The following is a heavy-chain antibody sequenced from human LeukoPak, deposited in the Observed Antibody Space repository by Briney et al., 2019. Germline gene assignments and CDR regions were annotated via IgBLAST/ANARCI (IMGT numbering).Heavy chain of an antibody. CDR3: ARDLRGYSSGWCGGY. CDR1: GFSFSAFP. J-gene: IGHJ4*02. D-gene: IGHD6-19*01. Sequence: GGSLRLSCAASGFSFSAFPMHWVRQAPGKGLEWVAAISDDGSSKYDTDSVKGRFSISRDNSKNTLYLQMNSLRADDTGLYYCARDLRGYSSGWCGGYWGQGTLVTVCS. CDR2: ISDDGSSK. V-gene: IGHV3-30-3*01.